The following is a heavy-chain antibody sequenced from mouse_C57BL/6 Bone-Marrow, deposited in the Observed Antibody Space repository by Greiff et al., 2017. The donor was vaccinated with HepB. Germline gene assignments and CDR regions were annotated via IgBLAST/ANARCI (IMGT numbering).Heavy chain of an antibody. Sequence: QVQLKQSGAELVRPGASVKLSCKASGYTFTDYYINWVKQRPGQGLEWIARIYPGSGNTYYNEKFKGQATLTAEKSSSTAYMQLSSLTSEDSAVYFCARGGPDLGGYFDVWGTGTTVTVSS. CDR3: ARGGPDLGGYFDV. CDR2: IYPGSGNT. D-gene: IGHD4-1*01. CDR1: GYTFTDYY. V-gene: IGHV1-76*01. J-gene: IGHJ1*03.